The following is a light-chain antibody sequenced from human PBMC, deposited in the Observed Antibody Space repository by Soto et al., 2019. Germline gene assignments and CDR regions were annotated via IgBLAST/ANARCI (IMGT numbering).Light chain of an antibody. CDR1: DDITNY. CDR2: DAS. CDR3: QQLSRYPST. V-gene: IGKV1-9*01. J-gene: IGKJ4*01. Sequence: DIQMTQSPSTLSASVGDRVTVTCRASDDITNYLAWYQQKAGKAPKLPIYDASTLYSGVPSRFSGSGSGTDFTLTIGGLQPEDFATYYCQQLSRYPSTFGGGTKVDIK.